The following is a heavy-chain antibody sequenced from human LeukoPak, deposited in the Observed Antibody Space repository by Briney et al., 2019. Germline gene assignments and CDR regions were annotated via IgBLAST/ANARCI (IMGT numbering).Heavy chain of an antibody. V-gene: IGHV1-2*02. Sequence: ASVKVSCKASGYTFTGYYMHWVRQAPGQGLEWMGWINPNSGGTNYAQKLQGRVTMTTDTSTSTAYMELRSLRSDDTAVYYCARVRYYYDSSGSRYFDYWGQGTLVTVSS. D-gene: IGHD3-22*01. CDR2: INPNSGGT. J-gene: IGHJ4*02. CDR1: GYTFTGYY. CDR3: ARVRYYYDSSGSRYFDY.